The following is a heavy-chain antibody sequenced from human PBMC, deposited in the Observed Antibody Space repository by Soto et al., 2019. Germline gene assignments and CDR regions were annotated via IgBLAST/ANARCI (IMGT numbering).Heavy chain of an antibody. CDR3: ARARGSFSLDY. J-gene: IGHJ4*02. CDR2: IKQDGSEK. D-gene: IGHD3-16*01. V-gene: IGHV3-7*05. CDR1: GFTFSNYW. Sequence: ESGGGLVQPGGSLRLSCVVSGFTFSNYWMSWVRQAPGKGLEWVASIKQDGSEKYYVDSVKGRFTISRDNAKNSLYLQMNSLRAEDTAVYYCARARGSFSLDYWGQGTLVTVSS.